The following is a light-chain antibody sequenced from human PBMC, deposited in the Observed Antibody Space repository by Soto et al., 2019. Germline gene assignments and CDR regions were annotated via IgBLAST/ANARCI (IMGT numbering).Light chain of an antibody. V-gene: IGLV2-14*01. CDR3: SSYTSSSTLDVV. CDR2: DVS. J-gene: IGLJ2*01. CDR1: SSDVGGYNY. Sequence: QSALTQPASVSGSPGQSITISCNGTSSDVGGYNYVSWYQQHPGKGPKLMIYDVSNRPSGVSNRFSGSKSGNTASLTISGLQAEDEADYYCSSYTSSSTLDVVFGGGTKLTVL.